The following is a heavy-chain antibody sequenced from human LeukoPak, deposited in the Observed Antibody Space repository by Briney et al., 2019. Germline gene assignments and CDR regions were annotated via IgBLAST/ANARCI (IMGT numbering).Heavy chain of an antibody. D-gene: IGHD3-16*01. CDR2: VNQIGNT. CDR1: GGSFSGYY. J-gene: IGHJ4*02. V-gene: IGHV4-34*01. Sequence: SETLALTCYLYGGSFSGYYWSWIRQSPGKGLEWIGEVNQIGNTNYIPSLKSRLTISIDTSNNQFSLNLTSVTAADTGVYYCARIRRPLRGYFDHWGQGTLVT. CDR3: ARIRRPLRGYFDH.